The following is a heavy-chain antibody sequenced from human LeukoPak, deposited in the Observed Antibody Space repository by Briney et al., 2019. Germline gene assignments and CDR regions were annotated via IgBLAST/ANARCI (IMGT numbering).Heavy chain of an antibody. D-gene: IGHD6-19*01. Sequence: PGGSLRLSCAASGFTFSSYAMSWVRQAPGKGLEWVSVIYSGGSTNYADSVKGRFTISRDNSKNTLYLQMNSLRAEDTAVYYCARDPSSGWYYFDYWGQGTLVTVSS. CDR2: IYSGGST. CDR1: GFTFSSYA. V-gene: IGHV3-53*01. CDR3: ARDPSSGWYYFDY. J-gene: IGHJ4*02.